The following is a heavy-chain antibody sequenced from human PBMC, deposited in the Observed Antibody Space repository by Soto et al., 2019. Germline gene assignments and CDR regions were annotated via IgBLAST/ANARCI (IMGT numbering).Heavy chain of an antibody. CDR2: INPNSGGT. V-gene: IGHV1-2*04. Sequence: ASVKVSCKASVYTFTGYYMHWVRQAPGQGLEWMGWINPNSGGTNYAQKFQGWVTMTRDTSISTAYMELSRLRSDDTAVYYCARSVSRLGELSGYYYGMDVWGQGTTVTVSS. CDR1: VYTFTGYY. CDR3: ARSVSRLGELSGYYYGMDV. J-gene: IGHJ6*02. D-gene: IGHD3-10*01.